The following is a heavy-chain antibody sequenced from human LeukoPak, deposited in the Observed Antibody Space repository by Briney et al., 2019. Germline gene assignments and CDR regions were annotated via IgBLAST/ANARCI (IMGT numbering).Heavy chain of an antibody. CDR3: ARARIQLWLENYYGMDV. CDR1: GGSFSGYY. Sequence: SETLSLTCAVYGGSFSGYYWSWIRQPPGKGLEWIGEINHSGSTYYNPSLKSRVTISVDTSKNQFSLKLSSVTAADTAVYYCARARIQLWLENYYGMDVWGQGTTVTVSS. J-gene: IGHJ6*02. V-gene: IGHV4-34*01. CDR2: INHSGST. D-gene: IGHD5-18*01.